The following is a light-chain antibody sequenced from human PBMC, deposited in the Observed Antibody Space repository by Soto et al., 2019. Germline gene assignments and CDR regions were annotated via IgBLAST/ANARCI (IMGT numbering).Light chain of an antibody. V-gene: IGKV3-20*01. CDR2: GAS. Sequence: EVVLTQSPGTLPLSPGERATLSCRASQSVSSYLAWYQQKPGQAPRLLIYGASSRATGIPDRFSGSGSGTDFTLTISRLEPEDFAVYYCQQYGSSWTFGQGTKVDIK. J-gene: IGKJ1*01. CDR1: QSVSSY. CDR3: QQYGSSWT.